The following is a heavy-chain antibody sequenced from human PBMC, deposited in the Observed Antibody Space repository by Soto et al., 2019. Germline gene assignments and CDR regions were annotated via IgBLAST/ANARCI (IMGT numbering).Heavy chain of an antibody. CDR1: GYTFTSYY. D-gene: IGHD3-22*01. J-gene: IGHJ3*02. CDR2: INPSGGST. CDR3: ARVVSGYYYDSSGYHPRDAFDI. Sequence: QVQLVQSGAEVKKPGASVKVSCKASGYTFTSYYMHWVRQAPGQGLEWMGIINPSGGSTSYAQKFQGRVTMTRDTSKSTVYMELSSLRSEDTAVYYCARVVSGYYYDSSGYHPRDAFDIWGQGTMVTVSS. V-gene: IGHV1-46*01.